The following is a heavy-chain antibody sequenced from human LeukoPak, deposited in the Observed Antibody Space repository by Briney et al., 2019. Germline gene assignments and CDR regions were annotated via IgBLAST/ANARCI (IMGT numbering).Heavy chain of an antibody. V-gene: IGHV3-23*01. CDR3: AKDGDYGSRSPNRVDP. J-gene: IGHJ5*02. CDR2: ISGSGGST. D-gene: IGHD3-10*01. Sequence: PGGSLRLSCAASGFTFSSYAMSWVRQAPGKGLEWVSSISGSGGSTYYAASVKGRFTISRDNSKNTMYMQMNRLRAEDTAVYYGAKDGDYGSRSPNRVDPWGQGNLVTVSS. CDR1: GFTFSSYA.